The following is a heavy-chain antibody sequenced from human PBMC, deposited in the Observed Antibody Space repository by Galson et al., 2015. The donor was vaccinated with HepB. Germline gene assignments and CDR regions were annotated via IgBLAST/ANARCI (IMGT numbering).Heavy chain of an antibody. V-gene: IGHV3-23*01. Sequence: SLRLSCAASGFTFSSYAMSWVRQAPGKGLEWVSAISGSGGSTHYADSVKGRFTISRDNSRNSLYLQMNSLRDEDTALYYCAQDRRSSGMYGWFDPWGQGTLVTVSS. CDR3: AQDRRSSGMYGWFDP. CDR1: GFTFSSYA. J-gene: IGHJ5*02. CDR2: ISGSGGST. D-gene: IGHD6-19*01.